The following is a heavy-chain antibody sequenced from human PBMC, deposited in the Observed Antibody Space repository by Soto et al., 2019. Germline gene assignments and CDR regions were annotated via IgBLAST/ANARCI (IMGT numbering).Heavy chain of an antibody. CDR1: GYTFTGYY. CDR2: INPNSGGT. J-gene: IGHJ6*02. CDR3: ATAITMVRGVIPLYYYYSMDV. D-gene: IGHD3-10*01. V-gene: IGHV1-2*04. Sequence: QVQLVQSGAEVKKPGASVKVSCKASGYTFTGYYMHWVRQAPGQGLEWMGWINPNSGGTNYAQKFQGWVTMTRDTSNSTAYMELSRLRSDDTAVYYCATAITMVRGVIPLYYYYSMDVWGQGTTVTVSS.